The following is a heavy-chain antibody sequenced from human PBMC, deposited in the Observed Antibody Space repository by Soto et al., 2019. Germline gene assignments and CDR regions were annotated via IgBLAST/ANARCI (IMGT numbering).Heavy chain of an antibody. CDR1: GGSISSYY. CDR3: ARLATFSSGYSSYYYYYYMDV. J-gene: IGHJ6*03. V-gene: IGHV4-59*08. Sequence: SETLSLTCTVSGGSISSYYWSWIRQPPGKGLEWIGYIYYSGSTTYNPSLKSRVTISVDTSKNQFSLRLSSVTAADTAVYYCARLATFSSGYSSYYYYYYMDVWGKGTTVTVSS. CDR2: IYYSGST. D-gene: IGHD3-3*01.